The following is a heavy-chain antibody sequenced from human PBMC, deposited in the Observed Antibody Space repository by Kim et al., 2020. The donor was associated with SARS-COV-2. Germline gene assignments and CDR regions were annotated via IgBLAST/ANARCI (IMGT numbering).Heavy chain of an antibody. CDR3: ARVKVAGLPGGDY. J-gene: IGHJ4*02. Sequence: GGSLRLSCAASGFTFSSYSMNWVRQAPGKGLEWVSSISSSSYIYYADSVKGRFTISRDNAKNSLYLQMNSLRAEDTAVYYCARVKVAGLPGGDYWGQGTLVTVSS. CDR2: ISSSSYI. D-gene: IGHD6-19*01. V-gene: IGHV3-21*01. CDR1: GFTFSSYS.